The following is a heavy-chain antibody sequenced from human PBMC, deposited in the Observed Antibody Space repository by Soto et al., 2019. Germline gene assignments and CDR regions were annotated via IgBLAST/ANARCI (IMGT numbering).Heavy chain of an antibody. CDR2: IYYSGST. CDR1: GGSISSSSYY. V-gene: IGHV4-39*01. Sequence: SETLSLTCTVSGGSISSSSYYWGWIRQPPGKGLEWIGSIYYSGSTYYNPSLKGRVTISVDTSKNQFSLKLSSVTAADTAVYYCARRVQYYGMDVWGQGTTVTVSS. J-gene: IGHJ6*02. D-gene: IGHD3-10*01. CDR3: ARRVQYYGMDV.